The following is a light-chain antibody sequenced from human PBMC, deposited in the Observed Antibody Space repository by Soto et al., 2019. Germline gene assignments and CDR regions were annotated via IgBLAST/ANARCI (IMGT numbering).Light chain of an antibody. V-gene: IGLV2-8*01. CDR2: EVT. Sequence: QSALTQPPSASGSPGQSVTISCTGTSSDVGGYNYVSWYQQHPDKAPKLVIYEVTKRPSGVSNRFSGSKSGNTASLTISGLQAEDEADYYCCSFAGTITLYVFGAGTKLTVL. CDR1: SSDVGGYNY. CDR3: CSFAGTITLYV. J-gene: IGLJ1*01.